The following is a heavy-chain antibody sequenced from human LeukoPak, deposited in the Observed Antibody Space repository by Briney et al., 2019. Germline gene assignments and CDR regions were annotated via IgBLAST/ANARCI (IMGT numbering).Heavy chain of an antibody. CDR1: GGPISSYY. CDR3: ARVIPKTYYDFWSGYSADPNFDY. D-gene: IGHD3-3*01. CDR2: IYYSGST. Sequence: TASETLSLTCTVSGGPISSYYWSWIRQPPGKGLEWIGYIYYSGSTNYNPSLKSRVTISVDTSKNQFSLKLSSVTAADTAVYYCARVIPKTYYDFWSGYSADPNFDYWGQGTLVTVSS. V-gene: IGHV4-59*01. J-gene: IGHJ4*02.